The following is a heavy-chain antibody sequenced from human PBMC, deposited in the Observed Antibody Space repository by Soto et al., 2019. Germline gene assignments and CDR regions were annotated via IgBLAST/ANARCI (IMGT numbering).Heavy chain of an antibody. Sequence: EVLLVESGGGLVQPVESLRLSCTASGITFSSYSMNWVRQAPGKGLEWLSYISSSNTAYADSVKGRFTISRDNAKNSVYLQMNSLRDEDTAVYYCVGDQDVHAPMVHGNYWGRGTRVTVSS. D-gene: IGHD2-8*01. CDR1: GITFSSYS. V-gene: IGHV3-48*02. J-gene: IGHJ4*02. CDR3: VGDQDVHAPMVHGNY. CDR2: ISSSNT.